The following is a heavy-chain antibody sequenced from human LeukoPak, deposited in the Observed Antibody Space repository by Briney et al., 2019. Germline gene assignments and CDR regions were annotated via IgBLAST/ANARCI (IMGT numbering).Heavy chain of an antibody. J-gene: IGHJ4*02. V-gene: IGHV4-59*01. CDR2: VYSRGST. D-gene: IGHD6-6*01. CDR1: GDSISSDN. Sequence: PSETLSLTCTDPGDSISSDNWSWVRQPPGEGLEWIGYVYSRGSTNYEPSRKSRVTISVDTSMKQFSLKLSSVTAADTAVYYCARGINIAARRCFDYWGQGTLVTVSS. CDR3: ARGINIAARRCFDY.